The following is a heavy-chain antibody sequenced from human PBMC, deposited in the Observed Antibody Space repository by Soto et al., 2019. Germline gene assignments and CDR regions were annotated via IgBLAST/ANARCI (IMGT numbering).Heavy chain of an antibody. J-gene: IGHJ4*02. CDR2: ISYDGSNK. CDR3: ARVSRIAASGTDD. V-gene: IGHV3-30-3*01. CDR1: GFTFSSYA. D-gene: IGHD6-13*01. Sequence: HPGGSLRLSCAASGFTFSSYAMHWVRQAPGKGLEWVAVISYDGSNKYYADSMKGRFTISRDNSKNTLYLQMNSLRAEDTAVYYCARVSRIAASGTDDWGQGTLVTVSS.